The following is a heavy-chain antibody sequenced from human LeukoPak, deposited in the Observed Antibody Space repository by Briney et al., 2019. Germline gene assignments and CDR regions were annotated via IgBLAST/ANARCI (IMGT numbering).Heavy chain of an antibody. V-gene: IGHV3-9*01. D-gene: IGHD3-9*01. CDR3: ANDIDSDILTGYFIDY. J-gene: IGHJ4*02. CDR1: EFSVGSNY. Sequence: GGSLRLSCAASEFSVGSNYMTWVRQAPGKGLEWVSGISWNSGSICYADSVKGRFTISRDNAKNSLYLHMNSLRAEDTALYYCANDIDSDILTGYFIDYWGQGTLVTVSS. CDR2: ISWNSGSI.